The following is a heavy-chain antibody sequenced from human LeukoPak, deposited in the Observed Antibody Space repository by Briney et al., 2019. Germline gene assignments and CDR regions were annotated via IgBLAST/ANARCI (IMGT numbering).Heavy chain of an antibody. CDR2: IYYSGST. V-gene: IGHV4-59*01. D-gene: IGHD2-15*01. CDR1: GGSISSYY. Sequence: SETLSLTCTVSGGSISSYYWSWIRQPPGKGLEWIGYIYYSGSTNYNPSLKSRVTISVDTSKNQFSLKLSSVTAADTAVYYCARCPLGYAFDIWGQGTMVTVSS. CDR3: ARCPLGYAFDI. J-gene: IGHJ3*02.